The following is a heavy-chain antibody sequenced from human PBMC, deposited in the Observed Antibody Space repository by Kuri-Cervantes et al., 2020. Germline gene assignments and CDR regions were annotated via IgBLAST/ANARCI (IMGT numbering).Heavy chain of an antibody. CDR3: AKEVPYYDFWSGYYPYGMDV. CDR1: GFTVSSNY. D-gene: IGHD3-3*01. CDR2: IYSGGST. Sequence: GGSLRLSCAASGFTVSSNYMSWVRQAPGKGLEWVSVIYSGGSTYYADSVKGRFTISRDNSKNTLYLQMNSLRAEDTAVYYCAKEVPYYDFWSGYYPYGMDVWGQGTTVTVSS. V-gene: IGHV3-53*01. J-gene: IGHJ6*02.